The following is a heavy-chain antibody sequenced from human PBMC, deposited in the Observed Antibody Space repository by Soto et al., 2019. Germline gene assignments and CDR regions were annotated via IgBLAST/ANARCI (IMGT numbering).Heavy chain of an antibody. CDR1: GGSVSSETQF. CDR2: IYHSGIT. CDR3: AREDMSGTYYFDS. J-gene: IGHJ4*02. V-gene: IGHV4-61*03. D-gene: IGHD1-26*01. Sequence: PSKTLSLTCAVFGGSVSSETQFWSWIRQPPGKGLEWIGYIYHSGITNSNPSLKGRLTISVDKSTNHFSLSLASVTAADTAIYYCAREDMSGTYYFDSWGQGTRVTVSS.